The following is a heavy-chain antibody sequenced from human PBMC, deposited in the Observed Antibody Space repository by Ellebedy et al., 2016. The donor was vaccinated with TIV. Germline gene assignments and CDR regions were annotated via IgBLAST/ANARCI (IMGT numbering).Heavy chain of an antibody. CDR2: INQDGSEK. CDR3: ARGSYYFDS. Sequence: GESLKISXAGSGFTLSNYWMSWVRQAPGKGLEWVAKINQDGSEKSYVDSVKGRFTISRDNAQDTLFLHMSSLRAEDSAVYYCARGSYYFDSWGQGTLVTVSS. J-gene: IGHJ4*02. V-gene: IGHV3-7*03. CDR1: GFTLSNYW.